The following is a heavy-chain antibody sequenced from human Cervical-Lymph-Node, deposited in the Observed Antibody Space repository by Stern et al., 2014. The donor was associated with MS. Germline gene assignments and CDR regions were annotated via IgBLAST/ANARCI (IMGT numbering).Heavy chain of an antibody. D-gene: IGHD2-21*02. V-gene: IGHV4-59*02. CDR1: GGADSDYY. Sequence: QVQLQESGPGLVKPSETLSLTCTVSGGADSDYYWTWIRQRPGKGLEWIGYISDTGTTNYNPSLHSRVTITLDTSQNQVSLRLRSVTAADTAVYYCARDPSTTASDWFFDLWGRGSLVTVSS. CDR2: ISDTGTT. CDR3: ARDPSTTASDWFFDL. J-gene: IGHJ2*01.